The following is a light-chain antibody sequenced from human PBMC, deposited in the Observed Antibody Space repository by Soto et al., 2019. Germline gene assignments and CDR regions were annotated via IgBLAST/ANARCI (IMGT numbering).Light chain of an antibody. Sequence: QSALTQPASVSGSPGQSITISCTGTSSDVGSYNLVSWYQQHPGKAPKLMIYEDTKRPSGVSNRFSGSKSGNTASLTISGHQAEDEADYYCCSYAGSSTFVVFGGGTKLTVL. CDR2: EDT. CDR3: CSYAGSSTFVV. J-gene: IGLJ2*01. V-gene: IGLV2-23*02. CDR1: SSDVGSYNL.